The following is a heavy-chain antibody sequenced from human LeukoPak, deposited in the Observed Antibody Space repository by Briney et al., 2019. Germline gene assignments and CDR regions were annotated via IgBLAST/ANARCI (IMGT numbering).Heavy chain of an antibody. CDR3: ARDLTIVGGVSDPRIRGH. D-gene: IGHD3-3*01. CDR1: GYTFTGYD. V-gene: IGHV1-2*02. Sequence: ASVKVSCKASGYTFTGYDMNWVRQAPGQGLEWMGWINGNSGGTKYAQKLQGRVSMTRDTSISTAYLKLSRLRSDDTAVYYCARDLTIVGGVSDPRIRGHWGQGTLVTVSS. CDR2: INGNSGGT. J-gene: IGHJ4*02.